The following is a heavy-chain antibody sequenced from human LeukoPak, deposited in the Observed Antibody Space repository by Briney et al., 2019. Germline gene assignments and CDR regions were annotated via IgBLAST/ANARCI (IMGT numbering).Heavy chain of an antibody. V-gene: IGHV3-20*04. CDR2: IDWSGGST. CDR3: ARAPITSPFYFDY. J-gene: IGHJ4*02. D-gene: IGHD2-2*01. Sequence: PGGSLRLSCTASGFAFDEHGMSWVRQVPGKGLEWVSGIDWSGGSTGYADPLRGRFTISRDNAKNSLYLQMDSLRAEDTALYYCARAPITSPFYFDYWGQGTLVTVSS. CDR1: GFAFDEHG.